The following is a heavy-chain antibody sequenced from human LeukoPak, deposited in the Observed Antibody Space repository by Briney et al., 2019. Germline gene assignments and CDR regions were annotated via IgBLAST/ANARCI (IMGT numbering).Heavy chain of an antibody. CDR3: ASPAGY. V-gene: IGHV4-59*11. D-gene: IGHD6-13*01. CDR1: GGSISSHY. J-gene: IGHJ4*02. CDR2: IYYSGST. Sequence: PSETLSLTCTVSGGSISSHYWSWIRQPPGKGLEWIGYIYYSGSTNYNPSLKSRVTISVDTSKNQFSLKLSSVTAADTAVYYCASPAGYWGRGTLVTVSS.